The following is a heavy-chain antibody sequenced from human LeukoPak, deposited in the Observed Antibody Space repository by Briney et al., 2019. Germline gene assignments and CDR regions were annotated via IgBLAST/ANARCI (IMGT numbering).Heavy chain of an antibody. D-gene: IGHD3-10*01. CDR3: ARDRVYGSGSYREYYGMDV. CDR1: GGSISSGDYY. Sequence: TSQILSLTCTVSGGSISSGDYYWSWIRQPPGKGLEWIGYIYYSGSTYYNPSLKSRVTISVDTSKNQFSLKLSSVTAADTAVYYCARDRVYGSGSYREYYGMDVWGQGTTVTVSS. V-gene: IGHV4-30-4*01. CDR2: IYYSGST. J-gene: IGHJ6*02.